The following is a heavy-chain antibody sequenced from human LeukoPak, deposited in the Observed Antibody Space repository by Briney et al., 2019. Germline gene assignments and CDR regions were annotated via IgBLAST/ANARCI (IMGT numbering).Heavy chain of an antibody. V-gene: IGHV3-66*01. CDR2: IFDVGNT. CDR1: GFTVSNNF. CDR3: TRDAPAGGKLDS. D-gene: IGHD4-23*01. Sequence: GGSLRLSCAASGFTVSNNFMNWVRQAPGKGLEWVSVIFDVGNTYYADSVKDRFTISRDNSKNTLYLQMNSLRVVDTAVYYCTRDAPAGGKLDSWGQGTLVTVSS. J-gene: IGHJ4*02.